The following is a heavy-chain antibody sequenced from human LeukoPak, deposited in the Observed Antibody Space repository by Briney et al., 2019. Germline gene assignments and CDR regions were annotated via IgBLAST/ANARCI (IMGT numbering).Heavy chain of an antibody. V-gene: IGHV3-48*02. CDR1: GFTFSSYS. Sequence: PGGSLRLSCAASGFTFSSYSMNWVRQAPGKGLEWVSYISSSSSTIYYADSVKGRFTISRDNAKNSLYLQMNSLRDEDTAVYYCARDRAVVTETLEIAPDDDYWYFDLWGRGTLVTVSS. CDR2: ISSSSSTI. J-gene: IGHJ2*01. CDR3: ARDRAVVTETLEIAPDDDYWYFDL. D-gene: IGHD1-20*01.